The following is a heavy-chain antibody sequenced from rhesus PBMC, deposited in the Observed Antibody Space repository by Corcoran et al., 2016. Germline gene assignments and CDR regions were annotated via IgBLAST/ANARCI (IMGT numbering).Heavy chain of an antibody. Sequence: QVQLQESGPGLVTPSETLSLTCAVSGGSISDAYFWSWVRQPPGKGLEWIGYIYGGGGANSYNTSLKNRVTMSKDTSKNQFSLKLTSVTAADTAVYYCWLDQFDVWGAGILVTVSS. CDR2: IYGGGGAN. CDR3: WLDQFDV. D-gene: IGHD2-33*01. J-gene: IGHJ5-1*01. V-gene: IGHV4-106*01. CDR1: GGSISDAYF.